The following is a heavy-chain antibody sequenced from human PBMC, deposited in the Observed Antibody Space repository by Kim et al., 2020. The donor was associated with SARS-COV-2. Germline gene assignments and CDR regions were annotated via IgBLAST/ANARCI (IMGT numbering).Heavy chain of an antibody. CDR1: GFTFSNAW. D-gene: IGHD1-26*01. V-gene: IGHV3-15*01. CDR3: TTEIDSGHYYIYYYYGMDV. CDR2: IKSNTDGGTT. Sequence: GGSLRLSCAASGFTFSNAWMSWVRQAPGKGLEWVCRIKSNTDGGTTDYAAPGKGRFTIARDDSTNTLHLQRNSLKTEDTALYYCTTEIDSGHYYIYYYYGMDVWGQGTTVTVSS. J-gene: IGHJ6*02.